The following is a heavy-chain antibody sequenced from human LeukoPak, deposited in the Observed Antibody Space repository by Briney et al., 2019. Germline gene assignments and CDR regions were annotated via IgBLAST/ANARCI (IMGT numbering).Heavy chain of an antibody. D-gene: IGHD2/OR15-2a*01. J-gene: IGHJ4*02. V-gene: IGHV3-74*01. CDR2: INSDGSWT. Sequence: GGSLRLSCAASGHYLMHWVRQAPGKGLVWVSHINSDGSWTSYADSVKGRFTISKDNAKNTVYLQMNSLRAEDTAVYYCVSFYETYWGRGTLVTVSS. CDR3: VSFYETY. CDR1: GHYL.